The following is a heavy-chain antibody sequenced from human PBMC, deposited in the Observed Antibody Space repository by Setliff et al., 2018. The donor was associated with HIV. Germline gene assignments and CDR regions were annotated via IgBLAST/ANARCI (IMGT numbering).Heavy chain of an antibody. CDR2: INPSSGST. J-gene: IGHJ3*02. CDR3: ASKVHCTNGVCLDAFDI. V-gene: IGHV1-2*06. D-gene: IGHD2-8*01. Sequence: VASVKVSCKASGYTFTAYYIHWVRQAPGQGLEWMGRINPSSGSTNYAQNFQGGVTMTRDTSISTAYMELGRLRSDDTAVYYCASKVHCTNGVCLDAFDIWGQGTMVTV. CDR1: GYTFTAYY.